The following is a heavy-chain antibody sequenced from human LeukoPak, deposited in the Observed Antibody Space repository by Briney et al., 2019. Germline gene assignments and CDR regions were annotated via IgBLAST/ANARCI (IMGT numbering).Heavy chain of an antibody. D-gene: IGHD2-15*01. CDR3: ARDKDDCSGGSCYLFY. J-gene: IGHJ4*02. CDR1: GGSISSYY. Sequence: PSETLSLTCTVSGGSISSYYWSWIRQPAGKGLEWIGRIYSSGTTNYNPSLKSRVTMSVDTSKNQFSLNLSSVTAADTAVYYCARDKDDCSGGSCYLFYWGQGTLVTVSS. V-gene: IGHV4-4*07. CDR2: IYSSGTT.